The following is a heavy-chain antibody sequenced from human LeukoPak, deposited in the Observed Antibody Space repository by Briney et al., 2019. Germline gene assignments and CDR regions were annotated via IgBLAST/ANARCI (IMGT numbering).Heavy chain of an antibody. V-gene: IGHV4-30-4*01. CDR1: GGSISSGDYY. D-gene: IGHD3-3*01. CDR2: IYYSGST. CDR3: ARDYDFWSGYDAFDI. J-gene: IGHJ3*02. Sequence: SETLSLTCTVSGGSISSGDYYWSWIRQPPGKGLEWIGYIYYSGSTYYNPSLKSRVTISVDTSKNQFSLKLSSVTAADTAVYYCARDYDFWSGYDAFDIWGQGTMVTVSS.